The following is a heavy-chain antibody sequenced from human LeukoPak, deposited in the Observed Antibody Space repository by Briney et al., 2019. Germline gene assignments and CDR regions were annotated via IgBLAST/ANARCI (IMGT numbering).Heavy chain of an antibody. CDR3: ARDPIWSSSSDFFYYMDV. V-gene: IGHV3-66*01. Sequence: GGSLRLSCAASGCIVSSNYMSWVRQAPGKGLEWVSVIYGGGSTYYADSVKGRFTISRDNAKNSLYLQMNSLRAEDTAVYYCARDPIWSSSSDFFYYMDVWGKGTTVTVSS. CDR2: IYGGGST. D-gene: IGHD6-6*01. J-gene: IGHJ6*03. CDR1: GCIVSSNY.